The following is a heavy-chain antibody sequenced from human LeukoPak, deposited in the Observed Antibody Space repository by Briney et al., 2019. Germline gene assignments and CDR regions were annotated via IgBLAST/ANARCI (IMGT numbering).Heavy chain of an antibody. V-gene: IGHV3-30*17. CDR1: GFSHSP. CDR3: GREGHSSGRAGHPDY. J-gene: IGHJ4*02. D-gene: IGHD3-22*01. Sequence: PGGSLRLSCAATGFSHSPMHWVRQAPGKGLEWVAVISIDGTWQDYADSVKGRFTFSRDNSKHTQYLEMNSLRSEHTAVYFCGREGHSSGRAGHPDYWGQGTLVTVSA. CDR2: ISIDGTWQ.